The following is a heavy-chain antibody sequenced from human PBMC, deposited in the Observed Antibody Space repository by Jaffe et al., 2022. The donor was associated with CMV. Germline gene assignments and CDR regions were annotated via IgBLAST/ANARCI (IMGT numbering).Heavy chain of an antibody. Sequence: QVQLQQWGAGLLKPSETLSLTCAVYGGSFSGYYWSWIRQPPGKGLEWIGEINHSGSTNYNPSLKSRVTISVDTSKNQFSLKLSSVTAADTAVYYCARAYRTTVVQWYFDLWGRGTLVTVSS. J-gene: IGHJ2*01. D-gene: IGHD4-17*01. V-gene: IGHV4-34*01. CDR2: INHSGST. CDR3: ARAYRTTVVQWYFDL. CDR1: GGSFSGYY.